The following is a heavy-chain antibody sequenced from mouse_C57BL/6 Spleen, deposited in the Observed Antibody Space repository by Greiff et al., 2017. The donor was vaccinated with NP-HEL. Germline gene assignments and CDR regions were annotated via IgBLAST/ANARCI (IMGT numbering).Heavy chain of an antibody. V-gene: IGHV1-55*01. CDR3: ARPYED. Sequence: QVHVKQPGAELVKPGASVKMSCKASGYTFTSYWITWVKQRPGQGLEWIGDIYPGSGSTNYNEKFKSKATLTVDTSSSTAYMQLSSLTSEDSAVYYCARPYEDWGQGTTLTVSS. CDR1: GYTFTSYW. D-gene: IGHD2-3*01. J-gene: IGHJ2*01. CDR2: IYPGSGST.